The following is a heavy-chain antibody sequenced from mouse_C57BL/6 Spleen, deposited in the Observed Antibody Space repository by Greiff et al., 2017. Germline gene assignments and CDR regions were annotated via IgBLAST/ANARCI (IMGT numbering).Heavy chain of an antibody. Sequence: EVKLMESGPGLVKPSQSLSLTCSVTGYSITSGYYWNWIRQFPGNKLEWMGYISYDGSNNYNPSLKNRISITRDTSKNQFFLKLNSVTTEDTATYYCARARWLLFYAMDYWGQGTSVTVSS. V-gene: IGHV3-6*01. D-gene: IGHD2-3*01. CDR3: ARARWLLFYAMDY. J-gene: IGHJ4*01. CDR2: ISYDGSN. CDR1: GYSITSGYY.